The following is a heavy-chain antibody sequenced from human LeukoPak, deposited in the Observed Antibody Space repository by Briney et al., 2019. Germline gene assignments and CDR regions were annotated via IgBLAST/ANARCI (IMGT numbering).Heavy chain of an antibody. CDR3: ARSMEEGAPDY. CDR1: GYTFTAYY. D-gene: IGHD1-26*01. Sequence: ASVKVSCKASGYTFTAYYIHWVRQAPGQGLEWMGWINSNSGDSHYVEKFQGRVTMTRDTSISTAYMELSRLRSDDTAVYYCARSMEEGAPDYWGQGTLVTVSS. J-gene: IGHJ4*02. V-gene: IGHV1-2*02. CDR2: INSNSGDS.